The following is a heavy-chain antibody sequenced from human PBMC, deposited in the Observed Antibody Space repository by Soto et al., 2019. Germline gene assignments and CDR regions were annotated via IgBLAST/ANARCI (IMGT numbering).Heavy chain of an antibody. D-gene: IGHD2-15*01. CDR1: GGSIRSYY. J-gene: IGHJ5*02. V-gene: IGHV4-4*07. CDR3: ARLVGLKYFDP. Sequence: PSETLSLTCTVSGGSIRSYYWTWIRQPAGRGLEWIGRIYAGVTTNYNPTLKSRVTMSVDTSQNLFSLRLTSVTAADTAIYYCARLVGLKYFDPWGQGIQVTVSS. CDR2: IYAGVTT.